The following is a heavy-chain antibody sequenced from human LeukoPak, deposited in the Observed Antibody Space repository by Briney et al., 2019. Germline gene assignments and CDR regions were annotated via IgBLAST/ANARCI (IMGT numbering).Heavy chain of an antibody. CDR2: IYHSGST. CDR1: GGSISSSNW. D-gene: IGHD4-17*01. V-gene: IGHV4-4*02. CDR3: ARGPHWVTGDYVAFDI. Sequence: SETLSLTCAVSGGSISSSNWWSWVRQPPGKGLEWIGEIYHSGSTNYNPSLKSRVTISVDKSKNQFSLKLSSVTAADTAVYYCARGPHWVTGDYVAFDIWGQGTMVTVSS. J-gene: IGHJ3*02.